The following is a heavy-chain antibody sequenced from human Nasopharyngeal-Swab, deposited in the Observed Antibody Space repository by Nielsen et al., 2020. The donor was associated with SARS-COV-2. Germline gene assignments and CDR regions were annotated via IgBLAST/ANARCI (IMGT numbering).Heavy chain of an antibody. D-gene: IGHD2-21*02. J-gene: IGHJ3*02. CDR2: IIPIFGTA. CDR3: ATGVCGVDCYPAQHDAFDI. V-gene: IGHV1-69*13. Sequence: SVQVSCKASRCTFSSYAISWVRPAPGQGLEWMGGIIPIFGTANYAQKFQGRVTITADESTSTAYMELSSLRSEDTAVYYCATGVCGVDCYPAQHDAFDIWGQGTMVTVSS. CDR1: RCTFSSYA.